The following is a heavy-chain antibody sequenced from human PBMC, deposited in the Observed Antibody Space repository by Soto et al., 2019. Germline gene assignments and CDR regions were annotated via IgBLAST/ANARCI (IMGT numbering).Heavy chain of an antibody. CDR3: AKESSDGYLDH. V-gene: IGHV3-30*18. Sequence: PGGSMRLSCAASGVTFNNYGMHGVRQAPGKGLEWVAFSSYDGSDNYYADSVKGRFTISRDKARSTLLLQVNGLRAEDTAVYYCAKESSDGYLDHWGQGTLVTVSS. D-gene: IGHD3-10*01. CDR1: GVTFNNYG. J-gene: IGHJ4*02. CDR2: SSYDGSDN.